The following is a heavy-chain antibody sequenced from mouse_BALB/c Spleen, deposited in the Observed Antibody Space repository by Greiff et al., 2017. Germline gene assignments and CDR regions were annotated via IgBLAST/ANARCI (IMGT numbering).Heavy chain of an antibody. J-gene: IGHJ4*01. CDR3: ARDGYSVGYYAMDY. Sequence: EVKLVESGGGLVKPGGSLNLSCAASGFTFSSYAMSWVRQTPEKRLEWVASISSGGSTYYPDSVKGRFTISRDNARNILYLQMSSLRSEDTAMYYCARDGYSVGYYAMDYWGQGTSVTVSS. D-gene: IGHD2-3*01. CDR1: GFTFSSYA. CDR2: ISSGGST. V-gene: IGHV5-6-5*01.